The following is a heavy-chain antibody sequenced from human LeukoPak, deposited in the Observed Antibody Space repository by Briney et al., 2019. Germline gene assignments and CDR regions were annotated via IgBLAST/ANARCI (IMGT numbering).Heavy chain of an antibody. CDR1: GYSFTSGHY. CDR3: ARYCTSTTCILRGFDY. D-gene: IGHD2-2*01. J-gene: IGHJ4*02. Sequence: PSETLSLTCSVSGYSFTSGHYWGWIRQPPGKGLEWIANIYHAGSDHYDASVKSRVTISGDKSKNQLSLKLSSVTAADTAVYYCARYCTSTTCILRGFDYWGRGTLDTVSS. CDR2: IYHAGSD. V-gene: IGHV4-38-2*01.